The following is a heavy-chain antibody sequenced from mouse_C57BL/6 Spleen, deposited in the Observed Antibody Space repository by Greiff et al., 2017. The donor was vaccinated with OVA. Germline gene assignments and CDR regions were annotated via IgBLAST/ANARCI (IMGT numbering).Heavy chain of an antibody. CDR3: ARGLPWYFDV. CDR1: GYSITSGYY. Sequence: EVKLMESGPGLVKPSQSLSLTCSVTGYSITSGYYWNWIRQFPGNKLEWMGYISYDGSNNYNPSLKNRISITRDTSKNQFFLKLNSVTTEDTATYYGARGLPWYFDVWGTGTTVTVSS. D-gene: IGHD2-2*01. CDR2: ISYDGSN. J-gene: IGHJ1*03. V-gene: IGHV3-6*01.